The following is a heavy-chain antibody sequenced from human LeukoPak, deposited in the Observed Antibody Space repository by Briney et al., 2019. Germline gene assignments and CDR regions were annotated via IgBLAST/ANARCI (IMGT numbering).Heavy chain of an antibody. D-gene: IGHD3-16*01. Sequence: GGSLRLSCAASGFTFSSYGMHWVRQAPGKGLEWVAFIRYDGSNKYYADSVKGRFTISRDNSKNTLYLQMNSLRAEDTAVYYCAKDADYHRSYYYMDVWGKGTTVTVSS. CDR1: GFTFSSYG. V-gene: IGHV3-30*02. J-gene: IGHJ6*03. CDR3: AKDADYHRSYYYMDV. CDR2: IRYDGSNK.